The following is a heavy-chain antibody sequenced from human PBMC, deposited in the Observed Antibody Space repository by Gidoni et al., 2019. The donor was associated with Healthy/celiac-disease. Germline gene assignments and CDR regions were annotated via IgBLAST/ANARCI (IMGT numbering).Heavy chain of an antibody. D-gene: IGHD3-3*01. V-gene: IGHV1-69*01. CDR3: ARQGRGAAAPVYCACDLDGGGRQDQGGGVWVKGGMIPNFGRTNYSRKSQCSVTTTADESTSTAYM. Sequence: GGTFSSYAISWVRQAPGQGLEWLRGIIPIFGTANYAQKFQGRVTFTADESPCTAYMEPSSSIATGTAVYYCARQGRGAAAPVYCACDLDGGGRQDQGGGVWVKGGMIPNFGRTNYSRKSQCSVTTTADESTSTAYM. CDR2: IIPIFGTA. J-gene: IGHJ6*03. CDR1: GGTFSSYA.